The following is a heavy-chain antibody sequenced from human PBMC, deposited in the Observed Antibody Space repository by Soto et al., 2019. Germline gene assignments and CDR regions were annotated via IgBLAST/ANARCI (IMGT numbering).Heavy chain of an antibody. CDR3: ARSVFP. J-gene: IGHJ5*02. V-gene: IGHV4-31*03. CDR1: GGSISSVGYY. Sequence: QVQLQESGPGLVKPSQTLSLTCTVSGGSISSVGYYWNWIRQHPGKGLEWIGYIYYIGRTYYNPSLKSRVTITLDTSKNQFSLKLSSVTAADTAVYYCARSVFPWGQGTLVTVSS. CDR2: IYYIGRT.